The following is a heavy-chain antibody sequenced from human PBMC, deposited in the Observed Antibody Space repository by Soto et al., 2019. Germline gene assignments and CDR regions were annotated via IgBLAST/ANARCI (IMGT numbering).Heavy chain of an antibody. J-gene: IGHJ5*02. D-gene: IGHD2-21*02. CDR2: ISSSGST. CDR3: ARSGVTGIVIPSHWFDP. CDR1: GDSIGGVGY. Sequence: SETLSLTCTVSGDSIGGVGYWSWIRQFPGRGLEWIGCISSSGSTYYNPALNNRISLSLDTSQNRFSLKLLSVTAADTAIYYCARSGVTGIVIPSHWFDPWGQGTLVSSPQ. V-gene: IGHV4-31*03.